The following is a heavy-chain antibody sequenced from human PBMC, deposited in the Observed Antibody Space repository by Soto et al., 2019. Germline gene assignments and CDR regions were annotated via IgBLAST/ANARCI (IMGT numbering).Heavy chain of an antibody. D-gene: IGHD4-17*01. Sequence: QVQLVESGGGVVQPGRSLRLSCAASGFTFSSYGMHWVRQAPGKGLEWVAVIWYDGSNKYYADSVKGRFTISRDNSTNTLYLQMNSLRAEDTAVYYCARGAIYGDYVWYFQHWGQGTLVTVSS. CDR3: ARGAIYGDYVWYFQH. V-gene: IGHV3-33*01. J-gene: IGHJ1*01. CDR1: GFTFSSYG. CDR2: IWYDGSNK.